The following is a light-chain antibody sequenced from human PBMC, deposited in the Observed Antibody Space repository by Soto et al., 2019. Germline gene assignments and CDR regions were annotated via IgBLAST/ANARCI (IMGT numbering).Light chain of an antibody. Sequence: QSALTQPASVSGSPGQSITISCTGTSSDVGGYNYVSWYQQHPGKAPKLMIYDVTKRPSGVPDRFSGSKSGNTASLTISGLQAEDEADYYCCSFAGYYTSYVFGPGTKLTVL. CDR2: DVT. CDR1: SSDVGGYNY. V-gene: IGLV2-11*01. J-gene: IGLJ1*01. CDR3: CSFAGYYTSYV.